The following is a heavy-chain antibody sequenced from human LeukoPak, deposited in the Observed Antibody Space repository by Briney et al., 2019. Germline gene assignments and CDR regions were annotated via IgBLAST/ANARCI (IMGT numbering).Heavy chain of an antibody. CDR3: ASTIMVRGVIIPFDY. CDR1: GFTFSSYS. J-gene: IGHJ4*02. Sequence: GGSLRLSCAASGFTFSSYSMNWVRQAPGKGLEWVSSISSSSSYIYYADSVKDRFTISRDNAKNSLYLQMNSLRAEDTAVYYCASTIMVRGVIIPFDYWGQGTLVTVSS. CDR2: ISSSSSYI. V-gene: IGHV3-21*01. D-gene: IGHD3-10*01.